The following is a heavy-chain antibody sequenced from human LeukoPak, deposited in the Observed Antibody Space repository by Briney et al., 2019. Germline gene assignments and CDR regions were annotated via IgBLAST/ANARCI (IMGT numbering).Heavy chain of an antibody. V-gene: IGHV3-11*06. CDR3: ARDGMLHPYFDY. Sequence: KSGGSLRLSCAASGFTFSDYYMSWIRQAPGKGLEWVSYISSSSSSSYTNYADSVKGRFTISRDNAKNSLYLQMNSLRAEDTAVYYCARDGMLHPYFDYWGQGTLVTVSS. J-gene: IGHJ4*01. CDR2: ISSSSSSSYT. D-gene: IGHD2-8*01. CDR1: GFTFSDYY.